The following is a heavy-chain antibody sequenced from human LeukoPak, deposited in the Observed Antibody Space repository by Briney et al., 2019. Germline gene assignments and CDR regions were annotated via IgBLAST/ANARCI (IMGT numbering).Heavy chain of an antibody. V-gene: IGHV4-31*03. CDR1: GGSISSGGYY. J-gene: IGHJ5*02. CDR2: IYYSGST. D-gene: IGHD3-10*01. CDR3: ARQSYYYGSFDP. Sequence: SQTLSLTCTVSGGSISSGGYYWSWIRQHPGKGLEWIGYIYYSGSTYYNPSLKSRVTISVDTSKNQFSLKLSSVTAADTAVYYCARQSYYYGSFDPWGQGTLATVSS.